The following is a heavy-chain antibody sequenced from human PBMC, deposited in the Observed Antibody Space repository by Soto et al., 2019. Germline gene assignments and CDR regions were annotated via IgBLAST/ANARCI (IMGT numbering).Heavy chain of an antibody. CDR2: ISYDGSNK. CDR1: GFTFSSYG. J-gene: IGHJ6*02. CDR3: AKLLLWFGEPADYYYGMDV. Sequence: GGSLRLSCAASGFTFSSYGMHWVRQAPGKGLEWVAVISYDGSNKYYADSVKGRFTISRDNSKNTLYLQMNSLRAEDTAVYYCAKLLLWFGEPADYYYGMDVWGQGTTVTVSS. V-gene: IGHV3-30*18. D-gene: IGHD3-10*01.